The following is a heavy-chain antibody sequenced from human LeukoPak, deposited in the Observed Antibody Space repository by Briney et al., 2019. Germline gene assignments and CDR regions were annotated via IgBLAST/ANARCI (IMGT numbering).Heavy chain of an antibody. J-gene: IGHJ4*02. CDR3: ARTGITVTTRSWDY. Sequence: GGSLRLSCATSGFTFSTYNMNWVRQAPGKGLEWVSSISSSSTYIYYADSVKGRFTISRDNAKNSLYLQINSLRAEDTAVYYCARTGITVTTRSWDYWGQGTLVTVSS. V-gene: IGHV3-21*01. D-gene: IGHD4-17*01. CDR1: GFTFSTYN. CDR2: ISSSSTYI.